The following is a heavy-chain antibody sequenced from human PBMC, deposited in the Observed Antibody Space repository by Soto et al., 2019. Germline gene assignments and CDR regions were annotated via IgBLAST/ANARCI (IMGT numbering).Heavy chain of an antibody. CDR2: ISRRGGT. CDR3: ATGPYSPVFGVISHGL. D-gene: IGHD3-3*01. CDR1: GGSFSDHY. Sequence: SETLSLTCAVYGGSFSDHYGTWIRQPPGKGLEWIGEISRRGGTIYNPSLKGRVTMSVDTSNNQFSLKLSSVTAANTAVYYCATGPYSPVFGVISHGLWGQGHMVTVSS. J-gene: IGHJ4*02. V-gene: IGHV4-34*01.